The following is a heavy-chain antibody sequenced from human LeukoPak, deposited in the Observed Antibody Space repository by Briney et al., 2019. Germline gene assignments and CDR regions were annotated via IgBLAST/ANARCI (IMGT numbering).Heavy chain of an antibody. Sequence: GESLKISCKGSGYSFTSYWIGWVRQLPGKGLEWMGIIYPGDSDTRYSPSFQGQVTISADKSISAAYLQWSSLKASDTAMYYCARLLIAAAGTVYAFDIWGQGTMVTVSS. CDR2: IYPGDSDT. V-gene: IGHV5-51*01. CDR1: GYSFTSYW. CDR3: ARLLIAAAGTVYAFDI. J-gene: IGHJ3*02. D-gene: IGHD6-13*01.